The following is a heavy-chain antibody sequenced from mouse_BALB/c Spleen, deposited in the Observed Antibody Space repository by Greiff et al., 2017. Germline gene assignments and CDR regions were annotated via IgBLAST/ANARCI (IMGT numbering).Heavy chain of an antibody. CDR3: ARSVGNFAWFAY. CDR1: GFTFSSFG. CDR2: ISSGSSTI. J-gene: IGHJ3*01. D-gene: IGHD2-1*01. V-gene: IGHV5-17*02. Sequence: EVNVVESGGGLVQPGGSRKLSCAASGFTFSSFGMHWVRQAPEKGLEWVAYISSGSSTIYYADTVKGRFTISRDNPKNTLFLQMTSLRSEDTAMYYCARSVGNFAWFAYWGQGTLVTVSA.